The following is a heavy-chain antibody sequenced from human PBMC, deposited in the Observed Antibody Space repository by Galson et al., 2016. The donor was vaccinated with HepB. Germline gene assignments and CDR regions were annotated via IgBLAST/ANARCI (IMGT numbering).Heavy chain of an antibody. J-gene: IGHJ4*02. Sequence: SEXLSLTCTVSGGSMTPYYWSWIRQAPGKELEWIAFIYFTGSTNHNPSLKSRVTISRDTSKNQFSLELTSVTAADTALYCCAGGQLPGYYFDYWGQGILVTXXS. V-gene: IGHV4-59*01. CDR3: AGGQLPGYYFDY. CDR2: IYFTGST. D-gene: IGHD1-26*01. CDR1: GGSMTPYY.